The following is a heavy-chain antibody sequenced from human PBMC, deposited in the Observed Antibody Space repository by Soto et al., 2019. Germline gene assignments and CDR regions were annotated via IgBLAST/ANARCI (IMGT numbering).Heavy chain of an antibody. CDR3: APLRGAEGNFGY. Sequence: QVQLVESGGGVVQPGRSLRLSCAASGFTFSSYGMHWVRQAPGKGLEWVAVISYDGSNKYYADSVKGRFTISRDNSKNTLYLQMNSLRAEDTAVYYCAPLRGAEGNFGYWGQGTLVTVSS. CDR1: GFTFSSYG. CDR2: ISYDGSNK. D-gene: IGHD1-26*01. J-gene: IGHJ4*02. V-gene: IGHV3-30*03.